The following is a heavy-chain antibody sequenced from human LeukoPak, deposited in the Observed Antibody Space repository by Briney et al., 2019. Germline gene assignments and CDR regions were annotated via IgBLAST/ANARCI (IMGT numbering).Heavy chain of an antibody. CDR3: ARDGRGYCSSTSCYEVYS. Sequence: SETLSLTCTVSGGSISSGDYYWSWIRQPPGKGLEWIGYIYYTGSTYYNPSLKSRVTISVDTSKNQFSLKLSSVTAADTAVYYCARDGRGYCSSTSCYEVYSWGQGTLVTVSS. CDR2: IYYTGST. J-gene: IGHJ4*02. CDR1: GGSISSGDYY. D-gene: IGHD2-2*01. V-gene: IGHV4-30-4*01.